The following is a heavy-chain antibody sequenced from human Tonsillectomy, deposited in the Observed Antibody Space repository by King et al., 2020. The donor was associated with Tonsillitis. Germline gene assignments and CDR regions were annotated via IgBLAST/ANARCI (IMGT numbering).Heavy chain of an antibody. V-gene: IGHV4-59*01. J-gene: IGHJ4*02. CDR2: IYYSGST. CDR3: ARDRHYYDSSGYLWYFDY. Sequence: QLQESGPGLVKPSETLSLTCTVSGGSISSYYWSWIRQPPGKGLEWIGYIYYSGSTNCNPSLKSRVTISVDTSKNQISLKLSSVTAADTAVYYCARDRHYYDSSGYLWYFDYWGQGTLVTVSS. D-gene: IGHD3-22*01. CDR1: GGSISSYY.